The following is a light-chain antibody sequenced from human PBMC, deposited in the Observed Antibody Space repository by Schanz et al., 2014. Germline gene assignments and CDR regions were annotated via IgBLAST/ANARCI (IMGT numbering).Light chain of an antibody. Sequence: QSALTQPPSASGSPGQSVTISCTGTSSDVGGYNYVSWYQQHPGKAPKLMIYEVSKRPSGVPDRFSGSKSGNTASLTISGLQAEDEADYYCCSYAGSGTNVFGTGTKVTVL. CDR2: EVS. CDR3: CSYAGSGTNV. V-gene: IGLV2-8*01. CDR1: SSDVGGYNY. J-gene: IGLJ1*01.